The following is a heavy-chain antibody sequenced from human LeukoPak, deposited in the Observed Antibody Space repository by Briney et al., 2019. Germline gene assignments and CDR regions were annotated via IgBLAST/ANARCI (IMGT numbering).Heavy chain of an antibody. CDR1: GYTFTIHG. CDR3: ARDTRYSGYALVY. Sequence: ASVTVSFTCSGYTFTIHGNTWVRQARGQGLEWMGWINPNSGGRNNAQKFQGRVTMTRETTISTAYMELSRLRSDDTAVYYCARDTRYSGYALVYWGERALVTVSS. V-gene: IGHV1-2*02. D-gene: IGHD5-12*01. CDR2: INPNSGGR. J-gene: IGHJ4*02.